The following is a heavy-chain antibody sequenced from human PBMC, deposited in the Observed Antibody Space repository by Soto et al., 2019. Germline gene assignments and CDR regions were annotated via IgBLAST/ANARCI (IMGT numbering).Heavy chain of an antibody. CDR1: GGSFSGYY. D-gene: IGHD6-13*01. V-gene: IGHV4-34*01. CDR2: INQSGST. Sequence: QVQLQQWGAGLLKPSETLSLTCAVYGGSFSGYYWSWIRQPPGKGLEWIGEINQSGSTNYNPSLKSRVTISVDTSKNQFSLNLSSVSAADTAVYYCAGGKSSSYLVTRRYYYYGMDVWGQGTTVTVSS. CDR3: AGGKSSSYLVTRRYYYYGMDV. J-gene: IGHJ6*02.